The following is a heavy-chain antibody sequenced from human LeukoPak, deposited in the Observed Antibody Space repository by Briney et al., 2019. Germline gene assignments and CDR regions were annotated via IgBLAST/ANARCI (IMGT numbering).Heavy chain of an antibody. CDR3: ARTERWLQLRYYFDY. V-gene: IGHV1-46*03. CDR2: INPSGGST. Sequence: VKVSRKASGYTFTSYYMHWVRQAPGQGLEWMGIINPSGGSTSYAQKFQGRVTMTRDTSTSTVYMELSSLRSEDTAVYYCARTERWLQLRYYFDYWGQGTLVTVSS. J-gene: IGHJ4*02. D-gene: IGHD5-24*01. CDR1: GYTFTSYY.